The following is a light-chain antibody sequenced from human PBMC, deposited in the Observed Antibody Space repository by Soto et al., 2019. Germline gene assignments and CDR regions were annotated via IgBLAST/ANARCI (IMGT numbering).Light chain of an antibody. CDR1: QSISNH. CDR2: AAS. J-gene: IGKJ1*01. CDR3: KQSYSSPPT. V-gene: IGKV1-39*01. Sequence: DIKITQSPSALSASVQYTVIPTFASSQSISNHLNWYQQKPGKAPKLLIFAASSLQSGVPSRFSGSRSGPDFTLAISSLQTEDFATYYCKQSYSSPPTFGQGTKVDIK.